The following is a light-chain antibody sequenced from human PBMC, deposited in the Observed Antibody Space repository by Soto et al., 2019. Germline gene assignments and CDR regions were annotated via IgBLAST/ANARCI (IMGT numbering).Light chain of an antibody. J-gene: IGKJ4*01. CDR2: GAS. CDR1: QSVSSSY. CDR3: QQYGSSPPT. V-gene: IGKV3-20*01. Sequence: EIVLTQSAGTLSLSPGERATLSCRASQSVSSSYLAWYQQKPGQAPRLLIYGASSRATGIPDRFSGSGSGTDFTLTISRLEPEAFAVYYCQQYGSSPPTCGGGTKVEIK.